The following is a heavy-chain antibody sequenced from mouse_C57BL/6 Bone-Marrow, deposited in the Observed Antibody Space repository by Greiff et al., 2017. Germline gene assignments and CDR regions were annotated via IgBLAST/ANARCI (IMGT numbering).Heavy chain of an antibody. CDR2: ISSGGSYT. D-gene: IGHD3-1*01. CDR1: GFTFSSYG. J-gene: IGHJ2*01. V-gene: IGHV5-6*01. Sequence: EVKLQQSGGDLVKPGGSLKLSCAASGFTFSSYGMSWVRQTPDKRLEWVATISSGGSYTYYPDSVKGRFTISRDNAKNTLYLQMSSLKSEDTAMYYCARHRGYYFDYWGKGTTLTVSS. CDR3: ARHRGYYFDY.